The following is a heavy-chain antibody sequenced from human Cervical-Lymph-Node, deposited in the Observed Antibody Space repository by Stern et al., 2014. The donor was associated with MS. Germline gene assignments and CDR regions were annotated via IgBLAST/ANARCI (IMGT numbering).Heavy chain of an antibody. D-gene: IGHD3-22*01. J-gene: IGHJ4*02. Sequence: VQLVESGGGVVQPGGSLRLSCAASGFTFRSYGMYWVRQAPGKGLEWVAFIFYGSSNQHYSDSVKGRFTISRDNSKNTVYLQMNSLRSEDTAVYYCARGGYDSVPPFDYWGQGTLVTVSS. CDR1: GFTFRSYG. V-gene: IGHV3-30*03. CDR2: IFYGSSNQ. CDR3: ARGGYDSVPPFDY.